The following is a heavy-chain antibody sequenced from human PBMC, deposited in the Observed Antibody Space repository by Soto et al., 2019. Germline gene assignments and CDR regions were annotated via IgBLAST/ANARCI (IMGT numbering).Heavy chain of an antibody. D-gene: IGHD6-13*01. Sequence: VASVKVSCKASGYTFTSYGISWVRQAPGQGLEWMGWISAYNGNTNYAQKLQGRVTMATDTSTSTAYMELRSLRSDDTAVYYCARDSNYEERGKHGYSSSLPSRFDPWGQGTLVTVSS. CDR3: ARDSNYEERGKHGYSSSLPSRFDP. CDR1: GYTFTSYG. CDR2: ISAYNGNT. J-gene: IGHJ5*02. V-gene: IGHV1-18*04.